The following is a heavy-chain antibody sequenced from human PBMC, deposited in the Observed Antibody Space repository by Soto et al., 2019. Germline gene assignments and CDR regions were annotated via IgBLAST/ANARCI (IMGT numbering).Heavy chain of an antibody. CDR1: GGSISSGGYS. D-gene: IGHD3-10*01. CDR3: ARGRGGSGRGWFDL. Sequence: SETLSLTCAVSGGSISSGGYSWSWIRQPPGKGLEWIGYIYHSGSSYYNPSLKSRVTISVDRSKNQFSLKLSSVTAADTAVYYCARGRGGSGRGWFDLWGQGTLVTVSS. J-gene: IGHJ5*02. CDR2: IYHSGSS. V-gene: IGHV4-30-2*01.